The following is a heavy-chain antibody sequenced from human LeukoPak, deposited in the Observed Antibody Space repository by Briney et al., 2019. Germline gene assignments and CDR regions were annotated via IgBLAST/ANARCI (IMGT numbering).Heavy chain of an antibody. CDR2: IKHDGSEK. CDR3: AREAPIFGVAPNWFDP. V-gene: IGHV3-7*01. CDR1: GFTFSRDW. J-gene: IGHJ5*02. D-gene: IGHD3-3*01. Sequence: GGSLRLSCAASGFTFSRDWMTWVRQAPGKGLEWVANIKHDGSEKYYVDSVKGRFTISRDNTKNSLYLQMNSLRAEDTAVYYCAREAPIFGVAPNWFDPWGQGTLVTVSS.